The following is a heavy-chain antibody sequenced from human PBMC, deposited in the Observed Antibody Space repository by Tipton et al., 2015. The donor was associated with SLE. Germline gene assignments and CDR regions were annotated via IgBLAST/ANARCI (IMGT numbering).Heavy chain of an antibody. Sequence: TLSLTCAVYGGSFSGYYWSWIRQPPGKGLEWIGEINHSGSTNYNPSLKSRVAISVDTSKNQFSLELSSVTAADTAVYFCARGHFDFWSSLNAFDIWGQGTMVTVSS. V-gene: IGHV4-34*01. CDR2: INHSGST. J-gene: IGHJ3*02. D-gene: IGHD3-3*01. CDR1: GGSFSGYY. CDR3: ARGHFDFWSSLNAFDI.